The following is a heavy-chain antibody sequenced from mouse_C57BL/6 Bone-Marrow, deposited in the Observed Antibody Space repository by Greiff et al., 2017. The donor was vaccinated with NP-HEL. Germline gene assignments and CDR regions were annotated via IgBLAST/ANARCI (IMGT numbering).Heavy chain of an antibody. J-gene: IGHJ4*01. V-gene: IGHV5-4*01. CDR1: GFTFSSYA. CDR3: ARDDYYGSSYCAMDY. D-gene: IGHD1-1*01. CDR2: ISDGGSYT. Sequence: EVKVVESGGGLVKPGGSLKLSCAASGFTFSSYAMSWVRQTPEKRLEWVATISDGGSYTYYPDNVKGRFTFPRDNAKNDPYLQMSHLKSEDTAMYYCARDDYYGSSYCAMDYWGQGTSVTVSS.